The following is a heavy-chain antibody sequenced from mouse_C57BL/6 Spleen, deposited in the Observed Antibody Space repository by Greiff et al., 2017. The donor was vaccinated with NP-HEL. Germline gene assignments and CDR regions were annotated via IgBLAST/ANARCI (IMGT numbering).Heavy chain of an antibody. J-gene: IGHJ1*03. CDR1: GFTFNTYA. D-gene: IGHD1-1*01. CDR3: VRAYYYYGSSPYWYFDV. V-gene: IGHV10-3*01. Sequence: EVQVVESGGGLVQPKGSLKLSCAASGFTFNTYAMHWVRQAPGKGLEWVARIRSKSSNYATYYADSVKDRFTISRDDSQSMLYLQMNNLKTEDTAMYYCVRAYYYYGSSPYWYFDVWGTGTTVTVSS. CDR2: IRSKSSNYAT.